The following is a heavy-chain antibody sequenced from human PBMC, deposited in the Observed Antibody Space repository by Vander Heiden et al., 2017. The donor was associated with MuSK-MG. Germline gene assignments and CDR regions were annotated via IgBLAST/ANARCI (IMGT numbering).Heavy chain of an antibody. CDR2: ILSNAGGT. CDR3: ARATPNWYLDL. J-gene: IGHJ2*01. V-gene: IGHV3-23*01. CDR1: GFTFSTYD. Sequence: EVQLLESGGGLVQPGGSLRLSCAASGFTFSTYDMSWVRQAPGKGLEWVSSILSNAGGTTDADFVKGRFTISRDNAKNTLDMQMNRMRVEDTAIYYGARATPNWYLDLWGRGTLVTVSS.